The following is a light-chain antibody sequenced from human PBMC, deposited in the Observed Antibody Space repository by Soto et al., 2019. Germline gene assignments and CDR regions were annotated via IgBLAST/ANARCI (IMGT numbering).Light chain of an antibody. Sequence: QSVLTQPPSASGSHGQSVTISCTGTSSDVGGYNFVSWHQQHPGKAPKLTIYDVTKRPSGVPDRFSGSKSGNTASLTVSGLQAEDEADYYCSSYAGSNKVVFGGGTKLTVL. CDR2: DVT. J-gene: IGLJ2*01. CDR3: SSYAGSNKVV. CDR1: SSDVGGYNF. V-gene: IGLV2-8*01.